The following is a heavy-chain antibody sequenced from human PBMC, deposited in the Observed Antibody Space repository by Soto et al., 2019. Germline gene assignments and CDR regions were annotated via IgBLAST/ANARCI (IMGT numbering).Heavy chain of an antibody. J-gene: IGHJ4*02. V-gene: IGHV1-2*04. CDR1: GYTFTGYY. CDR3: ARALPYGSGSYFDY. Sequence: ASVKVSCKASGYTFTGYYMHWVRQAPGQGLEWMGWINPNSGGTNYAQKFQGWVTMTRDTSISTAYMELSRLRSDDTAMYYCARALPYGSGSYFDYWGQGTLVTVSS. D-gene: IGHD3-10*01. CDR2: INPNSGGT.